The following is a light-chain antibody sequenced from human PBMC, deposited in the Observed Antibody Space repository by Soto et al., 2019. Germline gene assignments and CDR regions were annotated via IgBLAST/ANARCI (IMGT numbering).Light chain of an antibody. CDR2: EHN. J-gene: IGLJ2*01. CDR1: ISNIGVNY. V-gene: IGLV1-51*01. Sequence: QSALTQPPSVSAAPGLKVTISCSGSISNIGVNYVSWYQQVPGTAPKLLIYEHNKRPSGIPDRFSGSTSGTSATLGITGLQTGDEGDYYCATWDSKWRAVGFGGGTKLTVL. CDR3: ATWDSKWRAVG.